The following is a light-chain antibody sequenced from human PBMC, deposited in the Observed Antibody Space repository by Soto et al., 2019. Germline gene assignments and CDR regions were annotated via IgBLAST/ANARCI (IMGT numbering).Light chain of an antibody. V-gene: IGKV3-20*01. CDR3: QQYVRSPWT. Sequence: EIVLTQSPGTLSLSPGESATLSCRASQSVSSGYLAWYQQKGGQPPRLLIFGTSSRATDIPDRFSGSGSGTDFTLIISRREPEDFAVYYCQQYVRSPWTFGQGTEVEI. CDR2: GTS. CDR1: QSVSSGY. J-gene: IGKJ1*01.